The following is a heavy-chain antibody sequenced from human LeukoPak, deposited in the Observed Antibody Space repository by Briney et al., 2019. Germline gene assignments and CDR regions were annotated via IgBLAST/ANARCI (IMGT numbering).Heavy chain of an antibody. CDR1: RFTFSSYA. Sequence: GGSLRLSCAASRFTFSSYAMSWVRQAPGKGLEWVSIISGSGGVTYYADSVKGRFTISRDNSKNTLYLQMNSLGAEDTAVYYCAKDGYYYDSSAYYVIYYFDSWGQGTLVTVSS. V-gene: IGHV3-23*01. CDR3: AKDGYYYDSSAYYVIYYFDS. J-gene: IGHJ4*02. CDR2: ISGSGGVT. D-gene: IGHD3-22*01.